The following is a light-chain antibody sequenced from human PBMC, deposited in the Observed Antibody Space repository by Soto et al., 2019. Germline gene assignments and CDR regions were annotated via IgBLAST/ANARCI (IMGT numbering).Light chain of an antibody. CDR1: QSLLHRNGYNY. V-gene: IGKV2-28*01. CDR3: MQALHSPWP. Sequence: DIVLPHSPLSLPVTPGEPAYISCRSSQSLLHRNGYNYLDWYMQRPGQSPQLPICIGSNRASGDTDGLSGSESGTHFTLTISRVEAEDVGLYYNMQALHSPWPFGQGTQLE. J-gene: IGKJ1*01. CDR2: IGS.